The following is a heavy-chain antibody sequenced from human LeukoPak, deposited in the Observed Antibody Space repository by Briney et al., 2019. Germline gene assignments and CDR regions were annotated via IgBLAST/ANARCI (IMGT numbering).Heavy chain of an antibody. CDR2: INPSGGST. J-gene: IGHJ3*02. CDR1: GYTFTGYY. CDR3: ARDRYYYGSGSYYAFDI. V-gene: IGHV1-46*01. Sequence: GASVKVSCKASGYTFTGYYMHWVRQAPGQGLEWMGIINPSGGSTSYAQKFQGRVTMTRDMSTSTVYMELSSLRSEDTAVYYCARDRYYYGSGSYYAFDIWGQGTMVTVSS. D-gene: IGHD3-10*01.